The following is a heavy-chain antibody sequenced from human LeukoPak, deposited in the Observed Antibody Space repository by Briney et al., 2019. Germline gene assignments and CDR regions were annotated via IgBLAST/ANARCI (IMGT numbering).Heavy chain of an antibody. CDR1: GGSLSSGSYY. CDR3: AAARSGSAY. V-gene: IGHV4-61*02. J-gene: IGHJ4*02. Sequence: SQTLSLTCAVSGGSLSSGSYYWSWIRQPAGKGLEWVGRIYTSGSTNYNPSLKSRVSISGDTSTNQFSLTLSSVTAPDTPVYTRAAARSGSAYWGQGTLVTVSS. CDR2: IYTSGST. D-gene: IGHD3-22*01.